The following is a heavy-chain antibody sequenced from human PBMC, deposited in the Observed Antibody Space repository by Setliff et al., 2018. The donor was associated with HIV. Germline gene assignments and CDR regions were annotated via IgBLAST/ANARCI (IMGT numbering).Heavy chain of an antibody. Sequence: PSETLSLTCTVPGGSISSGSYYWSWIRQPAGKGLEWIGHIYTSGSTTYNPSLNSRVTISVDTAKNQFSLKVTSVTSADTAVYYCARGSTTWWTWWFDPWGQGTLVTVSS. CDR1: GGSISSGSYY. J-gene: IGHJ5*02. CDR3: ARGSTTWWTWWFDP. D-gene: IGHD2-15*01. V-gene: IGHV4-61*09. CDR2: IYTSGST.